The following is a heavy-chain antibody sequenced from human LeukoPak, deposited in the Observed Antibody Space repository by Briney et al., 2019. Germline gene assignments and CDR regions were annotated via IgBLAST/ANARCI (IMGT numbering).Heavy chain of an antibody. CDR2: ISEYNGNT. V-gene: IGHV1-18*01. J-gene: IGHJ4*02. Sequence: ATVKVSCKASGYTFTSYGISWVRQAPGQGLEWMGWISEYNGNTNYAQKLQGRVTMTTDTSTSTACMELRSLRSDDTAVYYCARDYYDSSGYTLFDYWGQGTLVTVSS. D-gene: IGHD3-22*01. CDR3: ARDYYDSSGYTLFDY. CDR1: GYTFTSYG.